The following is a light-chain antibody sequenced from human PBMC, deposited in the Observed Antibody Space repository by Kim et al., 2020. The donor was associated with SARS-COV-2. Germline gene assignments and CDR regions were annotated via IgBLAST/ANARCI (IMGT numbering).Light chain of an antibody. CDR2: GAS. Sequence: EIALTQSPGTLSFSPGERATLSCRASQSVSSSYLTWYQQKPGQAPKLLIYGASSRATGIPDRFSGSGSGTDFTLTISRLEPEDFAVYYCQQYGSSPWTFGQGTKVDIK. V-gene: IGKV3-20*01. CDR1: QSVSSSY. CDR3: QQYGSSPWT. J-gene: IGKJ1*01.